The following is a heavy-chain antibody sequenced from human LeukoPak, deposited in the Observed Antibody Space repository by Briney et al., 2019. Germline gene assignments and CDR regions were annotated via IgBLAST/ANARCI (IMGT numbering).Heavy chain of an antibody. J-gene: IGHJ4*02. CDR2: ISAYNGNT. CDR1: GYTFTSYG. D-gene: IGHD1-26*01. CDR3: ARYAYSGSYSAFDY. V-gene: IGHV1-18*01. Sequence: ASVKVSCKASGYTFTSYGISWVRQAPGQGLEWMGWISAYNGNTNYAQKLQGRVTITADKSTSTAYMELSSLRSEDTAVYYCARYAYSGSYSAFDYWGQGTLVTVSS.